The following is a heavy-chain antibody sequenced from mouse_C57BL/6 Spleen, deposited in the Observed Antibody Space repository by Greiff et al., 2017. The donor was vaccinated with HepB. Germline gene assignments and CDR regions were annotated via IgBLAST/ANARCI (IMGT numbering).Heavy chain of an antibody. CDR1: GYTFTSYW. CDR3: AAIWDYFDY. Sequence: QVQLQQPGAELVKPGASVKLSCKASGYTFTSYWMQWVKQRPGQGLEWIGEIDPSDSYTNYNQKFKGKATLTVDTSSSTAYMQLSSLTSEDSAVYYCAAIWDYFDYWGQGTTLTVSS. V-gene: IGHV1-50*01. CDR2: IDPSDSYT. D-gene: IGHD1-1*02. J-gene: IGHJ2*01.